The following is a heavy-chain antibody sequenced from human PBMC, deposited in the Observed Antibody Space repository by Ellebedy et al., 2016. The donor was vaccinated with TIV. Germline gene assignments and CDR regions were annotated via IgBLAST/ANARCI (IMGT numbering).Heavy chain of an antibody. J-gene: IGHJ4*02. CDR1: GGSFSGYY. CDR2: INHSGST. V-gene: IGHV4-34*01. D-gene: IGHD3-16*01. CDR3: ARHPGGAAYYFDY. Sequence: MPSETLSLTCAVYGGSFSGYYWTWIRQFPGQGLEWIGEINHSGSTTYTPSLTSRATISVDASQRKFSLTLTSVTAADSAVYYCARHPGGAAYYFDYWGQGTQVTVSS.